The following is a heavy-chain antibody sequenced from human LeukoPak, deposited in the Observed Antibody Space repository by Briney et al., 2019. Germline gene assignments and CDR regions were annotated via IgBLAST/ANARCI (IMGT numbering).Heavy chain of an antibody. J-gene: IGHJ4*02. CDR2: ISYDGSNK. Sequence: GRSLRLSCAASGFTFSSYGMHWVRQAPGKGLEWVAVISYDGSNKYYADSVKGRFTISRDNSKNTLYLQMNSLRAEDTAVYYCATYYYGSGSYYKFDYWGQGTLVTVSS. D-gene: IGHD3-10*01. V-gene: IGHV3-30*03. CDR1: GFTFSSYG. CDR3: ATYYYGSGSYYKFDY.